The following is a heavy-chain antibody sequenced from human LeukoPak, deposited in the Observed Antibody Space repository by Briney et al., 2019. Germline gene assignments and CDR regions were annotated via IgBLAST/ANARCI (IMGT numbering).Heavy chain of an antibody. CDR3: ARVVGVAREDALDI. Sequence: ASVKSSCKTSGGLFSSDTINCVRHAPGQGLEWMGRIRPIFGSINYAQKFQGKLTLTADMSTSTAYMEMSTLRSDDTAVYYWARVVGVAREDALDIWGQGTMIIVSS. CDR2: IRPIFGSI. V-gene: IGHV1-69*08. J-gene: IGHJ3*02. CDR1: GGLFSSDT. D-gene: IGHD1-26*01.